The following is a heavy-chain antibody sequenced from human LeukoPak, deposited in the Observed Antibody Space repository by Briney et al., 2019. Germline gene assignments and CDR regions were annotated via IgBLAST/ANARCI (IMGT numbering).Heavy chain of an antibody. CDR3: VSLRGSPQYYIDY. V-gene: IGHV4-4*09. J-gene: IGHJ4*02. CDR1: GGPITSYY. Sequence: SETLSLTCTLSGGPITSYYWSWIRQPPGKGLEWVGYIYPSGSANYNPSLKSRVTISADTSKSQCSLNLSCVTASDTAVYYCVSLRGSPQYYIDYWGQGTLVTASS. CDR2: IYPSGSA. D-gene: IGHD3-10*01.